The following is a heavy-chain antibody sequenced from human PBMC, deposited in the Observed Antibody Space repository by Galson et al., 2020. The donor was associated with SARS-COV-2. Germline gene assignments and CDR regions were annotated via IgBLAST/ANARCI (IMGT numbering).Heavy chain of an antibody. V-gene: IGHV3-30*04. CDR3: ARDGGVSAARGTFDY. CDR1: GFTFSNSA. J-gene: IGHJ4*02. Sequence: GESLKISCAASGFTFSNSAIHWVRQAPGKGLEWVAVISYDGSNKFYADSVKGRFTISRDDAQNTVYLQMNSLRLEDTAFYYCARDGGVSAARGTFDYWGQGTLVTVSS. CDR2: ISYDGSNK. D-gene: IGHD6-6*01.